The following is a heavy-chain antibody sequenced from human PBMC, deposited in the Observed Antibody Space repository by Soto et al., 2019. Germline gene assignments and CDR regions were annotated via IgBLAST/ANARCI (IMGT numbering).Heavy chain of an antibody. D-gene: IGHD2-2*01. V-gene: IGHV3-15*01. Sequence: EVQLVESGGGLVKPGGSLRLSCAASGFTFSNAWMSWVRQAPGKGLEWVGRIKSKTDGGTTDYAAPVKGRFTISRDDSKNTLYLQMNSLKTEDTAVYYCTTDVKGTVVPAAMVDYWGQGTLVTVSS. CDR2: IKSKTDGGTT. CDR3: TTDVKGTVVPAAMVDY. CDR1: GFTFSNAW. J-gene: IGHJ4*02.